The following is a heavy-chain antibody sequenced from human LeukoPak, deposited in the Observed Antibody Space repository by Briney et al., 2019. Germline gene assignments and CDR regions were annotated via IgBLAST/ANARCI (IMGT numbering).Heavy chain of an antibody. D-gene: IGHD3-3*01. Sequence: KSSETLSLTCTVSGGSISSYYWSWIRQPPGKERKWIGYIYYSGSTNYNPSLKSRVTISVDTSKNQFSLKLSSVTAADTAVYYCARVDYDFWSGYTNAFDIWGQGTMVTVSS. J-gene: IGHJ3*02. CDR2: IYYSGST. V-gene: IGHV4-59*01. CDR3: ARVDYDFWSGYTNAFDI. CDR1: GGSISSYY.